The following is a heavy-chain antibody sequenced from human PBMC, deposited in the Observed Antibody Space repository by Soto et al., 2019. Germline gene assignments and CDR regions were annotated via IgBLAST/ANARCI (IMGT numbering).Heavy chain of an antibody. Sequence: SETLSLTCAVYGGSFSGYYWSWIRQPPGKGLEWIGEINHSGSTNYNPSLKSRVTISVDTSKNQFSLKLSSVTAADTAVYYCATGKGDFWRGYPRFDYWGQGTLVTVSS. V-gene: IGHV4-34*01. CDR2: INHSGST. CDR3: ATGKGDFWRGYPRFDY. J-gene: IGHJ4*02. D-gene: IGHD3-3*01. CDR1: GGSFSGYY.